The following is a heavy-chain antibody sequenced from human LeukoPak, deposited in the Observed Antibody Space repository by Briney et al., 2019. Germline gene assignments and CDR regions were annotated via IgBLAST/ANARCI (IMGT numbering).Heavy chain of an antibody. CDR3: ARVTEGIAGATGPFDI. Sequence: ASVKVSCKASGYTFTSHYMHWVRQAPGQGLEWMGIINPSGGSTSYAQKFQGRVTMTRDTSTSTVYMELSSLRSEDTAVYYCARVTEGIAGATGPFDIWGQGTMVTVSS. CDR2: INPSGGST. D-gene: IGHD1-26*01. CDR1: GYTFTSHY. V-gene: IGHV1-46*01. J-gene: IGHJ3*02.